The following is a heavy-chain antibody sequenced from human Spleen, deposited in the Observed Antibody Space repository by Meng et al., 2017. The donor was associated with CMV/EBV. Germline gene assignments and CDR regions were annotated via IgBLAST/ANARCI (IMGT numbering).Heavy chain of an antibody. CDR2: IIPIFGTA. J-gene: IGHJ5*02. D-gene: IGHD3-3*01. CDR3: ARDDGTMGFDP. V-gene: IGHV1-69*05. Sequence: SVKVSCKTSGYTFIGYYIHWVRQAPGQRLEWMGGIIPIFGTANYAQKFQGRVTITTDESTSTAYMELSSLRSDDTAIYYCARDDGTMGFDPWGQGTLVTVSS. CDR1: GYTFIGYY.